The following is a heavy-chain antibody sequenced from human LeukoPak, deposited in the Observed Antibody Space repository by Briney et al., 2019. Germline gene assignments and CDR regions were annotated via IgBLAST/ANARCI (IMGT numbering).Heavy chain of an antibody. D-gene: IGHD3-3*01. Sequence: GGSLRLSCAASGFTFSSYWMHWVRQAPGKGLVWVPRINHDGSSTSYADYVNGRFTISRDNAKNSLYLQMNSLRAEDTAVYYCARLREIPVFGVVTKSTSYFDYWGQGTLVTVSS. CDR1: GFTFSSYW. CDR3: ARLREIPVFGVVTKSTSYFDY. CDR2: INHDGSST. J-gene: IGHJ4*02. V-gene: IGHV3-74*01.